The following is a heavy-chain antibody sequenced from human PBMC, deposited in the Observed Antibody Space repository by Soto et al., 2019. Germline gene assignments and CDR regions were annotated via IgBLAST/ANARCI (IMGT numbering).Heavy chain of an antibody. Sequence: GGSLRLSCAASRFTFSSYWMHWVRQAPGKGLVWVSRIKGDGSETNYADSVKGRFTISRDNAKNTLYLEMNSLRAEDTAVYYCARESEDLTSNFDYWGQGTLVTVSS. J-gene: IGHJ4*02. CDR1: RFTFSSYW. CDR2: IKGDGSET. V-gene: IGHV3-74*01. CDR3: ARESEDLTSNFDY.